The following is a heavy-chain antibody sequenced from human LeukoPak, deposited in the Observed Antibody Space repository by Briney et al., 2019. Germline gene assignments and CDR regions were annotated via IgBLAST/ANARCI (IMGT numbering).Heavy chain of an antibody. Sequence: PSETLSLTCAVYGGSFSGYYWSWIRQPPGKGLEWIGEINHSGSTNYNPSLKSRVTISVDTSKNQFSLKLSSVTAADTAVYYCARGHKRYYDFWSGYNYFDYWGQGTLVTASS. CDR1: GGSFSGYY. CDR2: INHSGST. CDR3: ARGHKRYYDFWSGYNYFDY. J-gene: IGHJ4*02. D-gene: IGHD3-3*01. V-gene: IGHV4-34*01.